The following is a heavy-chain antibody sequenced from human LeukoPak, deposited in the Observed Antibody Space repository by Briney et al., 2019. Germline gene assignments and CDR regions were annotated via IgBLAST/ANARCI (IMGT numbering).Heavy chain of an antibody. Sequence: GGSLRLSCAASGFTFSSYGMHWVRQAPGKGLEWVAVISYDGSNKYYADSVNGRFTISRDNSKNTLYLQMNSLRAEDTAVYYCSTNLGTTSITMIVVVITGAFDIWGQGTMVTVPS. D-gene: IGHD3-22*01. CDR2: ISYDGSNK. CDR3: STNLGTTSITMIVVVITGAFDI. CDR1: GFTFSSYG. V-gene: IGHV3-30*03. J-gene: IGHJ3*02.